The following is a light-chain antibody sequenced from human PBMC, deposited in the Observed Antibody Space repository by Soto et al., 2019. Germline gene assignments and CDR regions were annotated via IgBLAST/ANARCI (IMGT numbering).Light chain of an antibody. V-gene: IGLV2-14*01. CDR2: DVT. Sequence: QSALTQPASVSGSPGQSITMSCTGTSSDVGRYNYVSWYQQYPGKAPKLLIYDVTIRPSGVSHRFSGSKSGNTASLTISGLQAEDEADYYCTSYTTTTTLVFGGGTKLTVL. CDR1: SSDVGRYNY. J-gene: IGLJ2*01. CDR3: TSYTTTTTLV.